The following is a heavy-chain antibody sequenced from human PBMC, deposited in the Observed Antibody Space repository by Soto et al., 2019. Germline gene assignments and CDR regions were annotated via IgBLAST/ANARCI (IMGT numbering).Heavy chain of an antibody. Sequence: EVQLVESGGALVQPGGSLRLSCVASGFSFSNYVMHWVRQVPGKGLVWVSRVSHGGAFTTYADSVKGRFSSSRDNSKNTMYLQMTSLRADDTAVYYCTRDLDWLLFDYWGQGTLVTVSS. J-gene: IGHJ4*02. CDR3: TRDLDWLLFDY. CDR2: VSHGGAFT. V-gene: IGHV3-74*01. D-gene: IGHD3-3*01. CDR1: GFSFSNYV.